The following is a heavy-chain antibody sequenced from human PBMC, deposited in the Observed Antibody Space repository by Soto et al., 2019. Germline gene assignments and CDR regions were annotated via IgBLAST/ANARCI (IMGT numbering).Heavy chain of an antibody. CDR2: ISAYNGNT. Sequence: GASVKVSCKASGYTFTNYGISWVRQAPGQGLEWMGWISAYNGNTNYAQKFQGRVTMTTDTSTSTAYMELRSLRSDDTAVYYCARRKAQSGSNIPPYSWFDPWGQGTLVTVSS. CDR1: GYTFTNYG. J-gene: IGHJ5*02. D-gene: IGHD3-3*01. V-gene: IGHV1-18*01. CDR3: ARRKAQSGSNIPPYSWFDP.